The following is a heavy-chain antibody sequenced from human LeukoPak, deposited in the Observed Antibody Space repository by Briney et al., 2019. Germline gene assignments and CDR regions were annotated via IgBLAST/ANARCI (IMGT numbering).Heavy chain of an antibody. CDR2: IIPIFGTA. CDR3: AKDKDILTNSYAFDI. CDR1: GGTFSSYA. J-gene: IGHJ3*02. V-gene: IGHV1-69*13. Sequence: ASVKVSCKASGGTFSSYAISWVRQAPGQGLEWMGGIIPIFGTANYAQKFQGRVTITADESTSTAYMELSSLRSEDTAVYYCAKDKDILTNSYAFDIWGQGTMVTVSS. D-gene: IGHD3-9*01.